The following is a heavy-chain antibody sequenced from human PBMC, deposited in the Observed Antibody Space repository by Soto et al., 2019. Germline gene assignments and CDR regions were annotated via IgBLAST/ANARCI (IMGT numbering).Heavy chain of an antibody. D-gene: IGHD5-12*01. CDR1: GDSINNYY. CDR2: IYYSGRT. V-gene: IGHV4-59*01. Sequence: QVQLQESGPGLVKPSETLSLICTVSGDSINNYYWSWIRQPPGKGLEWIGYIYYSGRTDYNPSLKSRATISVDTSKNQFSLKLSSVTAADTAVYYCARDWNSGYDPWGQGTLVTVSS. CDR3: ARDWNSGYDP. J-gene: IGHJ5*02.